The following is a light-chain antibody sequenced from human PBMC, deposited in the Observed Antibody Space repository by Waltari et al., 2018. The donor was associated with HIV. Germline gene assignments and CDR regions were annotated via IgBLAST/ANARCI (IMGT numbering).Light chain of an antibody. CDR3: QQYGSSLLCT. Sequence: VLTQSRGTLCLSPGERATLSCRASQRFSSSSLAWYQQKPGQAPRPLIYATASRDTVLPDRFSGSGSGTDLTLTRSRLGPEDCAVYYCQQYGSSLLCTLGPGTKVDSK. CDR2: ATA. V-gene: IGKV3-20*01. J-gene: IGKJ3*01. CDR1: QRFSSSS.